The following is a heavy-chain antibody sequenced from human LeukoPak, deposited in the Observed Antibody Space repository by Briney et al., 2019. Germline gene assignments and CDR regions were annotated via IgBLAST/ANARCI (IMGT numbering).Heavy chain of an antibody. CDR2: ININSGNT. D-gene: IGHD1-26*01. CDR1: GYTFTNYD. V-gene: IGHV1-8*01. Sequence: ASVKVSCKASGYTFTNYDINWVRQATGQGLEWMGWININSGNTGYAQKFQGRVTMTRGTSISTAYMEVSSLRYDDTAVYYCARVTGSIDYWGQGTLVTVSS. CDR3: ARVTGSIDY. J-gene: IGHJ4*02.